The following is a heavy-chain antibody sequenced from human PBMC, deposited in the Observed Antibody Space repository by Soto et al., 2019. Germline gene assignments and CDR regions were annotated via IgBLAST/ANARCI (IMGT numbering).Heavy chain of an antibody. CDR3: ARGPYSSSSGTFDP. V-gene: IGHV4-61*01. D-gene: IGHD6-6*01. CDR1: GGSVSSGSYY. Sequence: ETLSLTCTVSGGSVSSGSYYWSWIRQPPGKGLEWIGYIYYSGSTNYDPSLKSRVTISVDTSKNQFSLKLSSVTAADTAVYYCARGPYSSSSGTFDPWGQGTLVTVSS. CDR2: IYYSGST. J-gene: IGHJ5*02.